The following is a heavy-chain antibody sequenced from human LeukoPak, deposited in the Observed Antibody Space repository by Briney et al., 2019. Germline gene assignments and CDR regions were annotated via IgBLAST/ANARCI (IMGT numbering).Heavy chain of an antibody. D-gene: IGHD3-22*01. CDR3: ISILYYDSSGHYDYFDY. J-gene: IGHJ4*02. Sequence: PGGSLRLSCTASGFTFGDYAMSWVRQAPGKGLEWVGFIRSKAYGGTTEYAASVKGRFTISRDDSKSIAYLQMNSLKTEDTAVYYCISILYYDSSGHYDYFDYWGQGTLVTVSS. CDR1: GFTFGDYA. V-gene: IGHV3-49*04. CDR2: IRSKAYGGTT.